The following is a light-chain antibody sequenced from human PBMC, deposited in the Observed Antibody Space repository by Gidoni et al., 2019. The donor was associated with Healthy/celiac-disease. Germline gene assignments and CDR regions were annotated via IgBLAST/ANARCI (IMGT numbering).Light chain of an antibody. CDR2: AAS. Sequence: DIQLTQSPSSLSASVGDRVTITCRASQSISRYLKWYQQKPGKAPKLLIYAASSLQSGVPSRFSGSGSGTDFTLTISSLQPEDFATYYCQQSYSTPMCSFGQGTKLEIK. CDR1: QSISRY. J-gene: IGKJ2*04. CDR3: QQSYSTPMCS. V-gene: IGKV1-39*01.